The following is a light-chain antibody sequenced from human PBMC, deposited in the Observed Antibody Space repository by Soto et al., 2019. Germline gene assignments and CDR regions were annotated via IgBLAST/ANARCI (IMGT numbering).Light chain of an antibody. J-gene: IGLJ2*01. CDR3: SSYAGSNNPVI. CDR1: SSDVGGYNY. CDR2: EVS. V-gene: IGLV2-8*01. Sequence: HSALTQPPSASGSPGQSVTISCTGTSSDVGGYNYVSWYQQHPGKAPKFLIFEVSRRPSGVPDRFSGSKSGNTASLTVSGLQADDEADYYCSSYAGSNNPVIFGGGTKVTVL.